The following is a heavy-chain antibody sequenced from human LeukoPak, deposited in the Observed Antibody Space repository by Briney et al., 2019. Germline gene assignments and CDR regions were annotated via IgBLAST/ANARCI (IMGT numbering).Heavy chain of an antibody. CDR1: GVASSNYY. D-gene: IGHD6-19*01. V-gene: IGHV4-34*01. CDR2: INHSGYT. Sequence: SETLSLTCAVSGVASSNYYWSWVRQSPRKGLEWIGEINHSGYTNYNPSLKSRVTMSIDTSKNQFSLMLTSVTAADTAVYYCTRVVAGHPDWGQGTLVTVSS. CDR3: TRVVAGHPD. J-gene: IGHJ4*02.